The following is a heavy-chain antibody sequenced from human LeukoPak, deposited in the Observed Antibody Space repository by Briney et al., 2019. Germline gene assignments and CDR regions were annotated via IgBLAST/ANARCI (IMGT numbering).Heavy chain of an antibody. D-gene: IGHD1-26*01. CDR3: ARANSGIVGATTVDY. Sequence: ASVKVSCKASGGTFSSYAISWVRQAPGQGLEWMGRIIPILGIANYAQKFQGRVTITADKSTSTAYMELSSLRSEDTAVYYCARANSGIVGATTVDYRGQGTLVTVSS. CDR1: GGTFSSYA. V-gene: IGHV1-69*04. J-gene: IGHJ4*02. CDR2: IIPILGIA.